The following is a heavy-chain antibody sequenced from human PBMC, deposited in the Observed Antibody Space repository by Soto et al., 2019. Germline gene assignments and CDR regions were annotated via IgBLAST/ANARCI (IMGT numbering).Heavy chain of an antibody. CDR3: ARGGDSSSLRAFYSYGFDV. J-gene: IGHJ6*02. Sequence: QVQLVQSGAEVKKPGSSVKVSCKASGGTFNTYSFGWLRQAPGPGLQWMGSIIPFIGAPNYAQNFQDRVTITADESTTTAYMELSGLKSEDTAVYFCARGGDSSSLRAFYSYGFDVWGQGTAVTVSS. CDR1: GGTFNTYS. D-gene: IGHD6-6*01. CDR2: IIPFIGAP. V-gene: IGHV1-69*18.